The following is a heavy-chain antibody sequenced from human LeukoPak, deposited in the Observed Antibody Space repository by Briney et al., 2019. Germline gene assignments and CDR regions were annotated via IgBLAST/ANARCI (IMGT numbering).Heavy chain of an antibody. D-gene: IGHD1-14*01. J-gene: IGHJ6*02. V-gene: IGHV4-59*01. CDR2: IYYTGTT. CDR3: KTAYEIDV. Sequence: SETLSLTCTVSGGSISNYYWSWIRQPPGKALEWIGYIYYTGTTKYNPSLKSRATISLDTSKNQFSLKLTSVTAADMSFFNQKTAYEIDVWGQGTTVTVSS. CDR1: GGSISNYY.